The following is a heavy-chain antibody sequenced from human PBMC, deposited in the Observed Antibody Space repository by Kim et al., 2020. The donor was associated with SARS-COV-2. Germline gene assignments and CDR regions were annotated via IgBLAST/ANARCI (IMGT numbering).Heavy chain of an antibody. D-gene: IGHD3-3*01. CDR1: GGSFSGYY. CDR2: INHSGST. J-gene: IGHJ4*02. Sequence: SETLSLTCAVYGGSFSGYYWSWIRQPPGKGLEWIGEINHSGSTNYNPSLKSRVTISVDTSKNQFSLKLSSVTAADTAVYYCASLRFLGEAGYWGQGTLVTVSS. CDR3: ASLRFLGEAGY. V-gene: IGHV4-34*01.